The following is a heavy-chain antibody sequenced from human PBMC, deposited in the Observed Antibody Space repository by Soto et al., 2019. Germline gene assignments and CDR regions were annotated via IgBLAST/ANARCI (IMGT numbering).Heavy chain of an antibody. CDR3: ARRGNRFWSGYREGPGWFDP. V-gene: IGHV4-59*01. J-gene: IGHJ5*02. CDR1: GGSISSYY. Sequence: SETLSLTCTVSGGSISSYYWSWIRQPPGKGLEWIGYIYYSGSTNYNPSLKSRVTISVDTSKNQFSLKLSSVTAADTAVYYCARRGNRFWSGYREGPGWFDPWGQGTLVTVSS. D-gene: IGHD3-3*01. CDR2: IYYSGST.